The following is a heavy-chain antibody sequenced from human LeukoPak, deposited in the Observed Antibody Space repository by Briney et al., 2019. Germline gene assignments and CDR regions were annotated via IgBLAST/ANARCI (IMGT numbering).Heavy chain of an antibody. Sequence: PSETLSLTCTVSGDSISGYYWSWIRQPAGEGLEWIGRLYTSGDTNYNPSLKSRVTISVDTSKNQFSLKLSSVTAADTAVYYCARGNTGRPFDYWGQGTLVTVSS. CDR3: ARGNTGRPFDY. CDR1: GDSISGYY. D-gene: IGHD2-8*02. CDR2: LYTSGDT. V-gene: IGHV4-4*07. J-gene: IGHJ4*02.